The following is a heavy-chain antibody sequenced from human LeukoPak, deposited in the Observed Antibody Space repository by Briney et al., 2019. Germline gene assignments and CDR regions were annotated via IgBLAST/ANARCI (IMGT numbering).Heavy chain of an antibody. Sequence: SETLSLTCAVSGGSFSGYYWSWIRQPPGKGLEWIGEINHSGSTNYNPSLKSRVTISVDTSKNQFSLKLSSVTAADTAVYYCARPDILTGYYFDYWGQGTLVTVSS. CDR3: ARPDILTGYYFDY. CDR1: GGSFSGYY. D-gene: IGHD3-9*01. J-gene: IGHJ4*02. V-gene: IGHV4-34*01. CDR2: INHSGST.